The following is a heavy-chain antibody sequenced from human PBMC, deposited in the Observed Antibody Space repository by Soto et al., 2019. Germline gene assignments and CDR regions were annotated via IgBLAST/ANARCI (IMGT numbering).Heavy chain of an antibody. CDR2: ISYDGSNK. CDR3: ASSIAAAHNGMEV. J-gene: IGHJ6*02. V-gene: IGHV3-30-3*01. CDR1: GFTFSSYA. D-gene: IGHD6-13*01. Sequence: SLRLSCAASGFTFSSYAMHWVRQAPGKGLEWVAVISYDGSNKYYADSVKGRFTISRDNSKNTLYLQMNSLRAEDTAVYYCASSIAAAHNGMEVWGQGTTVTVSS.